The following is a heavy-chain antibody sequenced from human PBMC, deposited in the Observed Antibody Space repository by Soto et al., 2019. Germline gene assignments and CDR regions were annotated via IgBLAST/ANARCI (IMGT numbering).Heavy chain of an antibody. D-gene: IGHD2-15*01. Sequence: EVQLLDSGGGLVQPGGSLRLSCAASGFTFSTYSMTWVRQAPGKGLEWVSDIRGSGDYTYYADSGKGRFTISRDNSRNKLHLHMNSLRAEDTALYYCAKRERWTDSGPYLGQGTLGTVSS. CDR3: AKRERWTDSGPY. CDR2: IRGSGDYT. V-gene: IGHV3-23*01. CDR1: GFTFSTYS. J-gene: IGHJ4*02.